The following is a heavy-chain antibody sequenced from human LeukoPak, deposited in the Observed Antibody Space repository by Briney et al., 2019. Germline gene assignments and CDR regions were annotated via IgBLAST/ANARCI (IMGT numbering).Heavy chain of an antibody. V-gene: IGHV1-2*02. D-gene: IGHD5-12*01. J-gene: IGHJ4*02. CDR1: GYTFTGYY. Sequence: ASVKDSCKASGYTFTGYYMHWVRQAPGQGLEWMGWINPNSGGTNYAQKFQGRVTMTRDTSISTAYMELSRLRSDDTAVYYCARAYSGYDFVDYWGQGTLVTVSS. CDR2: INPNSGGT. CDR3: ARAYSGYDFVDY.